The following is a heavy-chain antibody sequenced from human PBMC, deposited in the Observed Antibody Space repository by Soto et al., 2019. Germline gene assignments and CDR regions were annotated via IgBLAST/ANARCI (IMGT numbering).Heavy chain of an antibody. J-gene: IGHJ4*02. CDR1: GYTFTSYA. CDR3: ARVWVLWHCSGGSCYSVPFDY. Sequence: ASVKVSCKASGYTFTSYAMHWVRQAPGQRLEWMGWINAGNGNTKYSQKFQGRVTITRDTSASTAYMELSSLRSEDTAVYYCARVWVLWHCSGGSCYSVPFDYWGQGTLVPVSS. D-gene: IGHD2-15*01. V-gene: IGHV1-3*01. CDR2: INAGNGNT.